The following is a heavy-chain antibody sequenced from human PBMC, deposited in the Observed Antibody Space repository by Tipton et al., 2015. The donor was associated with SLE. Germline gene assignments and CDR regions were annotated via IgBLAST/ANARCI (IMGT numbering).Heavy chain of an antibody. CDR1: GGSFSGYY. D-gene: IGHD6-13*01. CDR3: ARVYSSSWGAFDI. V-gene: IGHV4-34*01. Sequence: TLSLTCAVYGGSFSGYYWSWIRRPPGKGLEWIGGISYSGSTYYNPSLKSRVTISVDTSKNQFSLKLSSVTAADTAVYYCARVYSSSWGAFDIWGQGTMVTVSS. J-gene: IGHJ3*02. CDR2: ISYSGST.